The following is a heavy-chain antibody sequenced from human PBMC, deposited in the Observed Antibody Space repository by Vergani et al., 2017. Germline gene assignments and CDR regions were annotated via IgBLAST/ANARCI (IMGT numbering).Heavy chain of an antibody. D-gene: IGHD3-10*01. J-gene: IGHJ1*01. Sequence: QVQLVESGGGLVKPGGSLRLSCAASGFTFSSYGMHWVRQAPGKGLEWVAVISYDGSNKYYADSVKGRFTISRDNSKNTLYLQMNSLRAEDTAVYYCAKGSYDGVGVGYFQHWGQGTLVTVSS. CDR1: GFTFSSYG. CDR3: AKGSYDGVGVGYFQH. V-gene: IGHV3-30*18. CDR2: ISYDGSNK.